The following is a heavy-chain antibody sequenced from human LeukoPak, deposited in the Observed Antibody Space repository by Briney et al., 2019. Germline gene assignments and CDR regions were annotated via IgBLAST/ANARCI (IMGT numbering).Heavy chain of an antibody. CDR1: GYTFTSSF. Sequence: GASVKVSCKASGYTFTSSFIHWVRQAPGEGLEWMGIINPTGGSTRYAQKFQGRVTMTRYTSTSTVYMELSSLRSEDTAVYYCARMGCCSSTSCEYYLDYWGQGTLVTVSS. CDR3: ARMGCCSSTSCEYYLDY. V-gene: IGHV1-46*01. J-gene: IGHJ4*02. CDR2: INPTGGST. D-gene: IGHD2-2*01.